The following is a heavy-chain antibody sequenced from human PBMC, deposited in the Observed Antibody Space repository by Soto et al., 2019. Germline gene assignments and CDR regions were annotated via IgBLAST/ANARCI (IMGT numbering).Heavy chain of an antibody. J-gene: IGHJ5*02. CDR2: VHYSGNT. CDR1: GGSISNFY. Sequence: PSETLSLTCTVSGGSISNFYWSWIRQPPGKGLEWIGYVHYSGNTKYNPSLKSRVTISVDRSKNQFSLKLSSVTAADTAVYYCARVPDRWGQGTLVTVSS. CDR3: ARVPDR. V-gene: IGHV4-59*12. D-gene: IGHD2-2*01.